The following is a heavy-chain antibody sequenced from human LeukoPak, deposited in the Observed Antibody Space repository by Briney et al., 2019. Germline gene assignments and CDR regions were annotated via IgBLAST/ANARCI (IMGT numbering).Heavy chain of an antibody. J-gene: IGHJ4*02. CDR1: GFTFSNYG. Sequence: PGGSLRLSCAASGFTFSNYGMHWVRQAPGKGLEWVAVIWYDGGNKYYADSVKGRFSISRDNLKNTLYLQMNSLRDEDTAVYYCARDSSGDLDYWGQGTLVTVSS. V-gene: IGHV3-33*01. CDR3: ARDSSGDLDY. CDR2: IWYDGGNK. D-gene: IGHD6-19*01.